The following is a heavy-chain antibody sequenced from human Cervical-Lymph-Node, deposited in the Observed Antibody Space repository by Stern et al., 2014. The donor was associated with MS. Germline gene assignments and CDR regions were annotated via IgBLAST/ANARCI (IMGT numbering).Heavy chain of an antibody. J-gene: IGHJ4*02. Sequence: ESGPALVKPTQTLTLTCTFSGFSLSTTGMRVNWIRQPPGKALEWLGRLDWDDDKFYSRSLKTRLTISKGTSKSQVVLTMTNMDPVDTATYYCARTYYYDTTGSLSLDFWGQGTLVTVS. V-gene: IGHV2-70*04. CDR3: ARTYYYDTTGSLSLDF. CDR2: LDWDDDK. CDR1: GFSLSTTGMR. D-gene: IGHD3-22*01.